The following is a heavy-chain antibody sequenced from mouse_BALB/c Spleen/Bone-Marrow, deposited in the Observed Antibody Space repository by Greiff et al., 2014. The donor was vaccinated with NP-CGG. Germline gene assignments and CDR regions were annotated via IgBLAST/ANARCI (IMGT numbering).Heavy chain of an antibody. CDR1: GYSFTGYY. J-gene: IGHJ2*01. Sequence: VQLQQSGPELVKPGASVKISCKASGYSFTGYYMHWVKQSHVKSLEWIGRINPYNGATSYNQNFKDKASLTVDKSSSTAYMELHSLTSEDSAVYYCARYDYYVSSFFDYWGQGTTLTVSS. CDR2: INPYNGAT. CDR3: ARYDYYVSSFFDY. V-gene: IGHV1-26*01. D-gene: IGHD1-1*01.